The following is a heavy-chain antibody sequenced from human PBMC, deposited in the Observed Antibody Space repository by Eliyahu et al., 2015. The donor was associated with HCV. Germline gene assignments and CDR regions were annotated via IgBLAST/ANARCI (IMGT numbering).Heavy chain of an antibody. J-gene: IGHJ5*02. D-gene: IGHD3-10*01. V-gene: IGHV1-8*01. CDR2: MNPNSGNT. CDR3: ARGQITMVRGVIMGEDIWYNWFDP. CDR1: XYTFTXYX. Sequence: QVQLVQSGAEVKKPGASVKVSCKASXYTFTXYXINXVRXATGQGLEWMGWMNPNSGNTGYAQKFQGRVTMTRNTSISTAYMELSSLRSEDTAVYYCARGQITMVRGVIMGEDIWYNWFDPWGQGTLVTVSS.